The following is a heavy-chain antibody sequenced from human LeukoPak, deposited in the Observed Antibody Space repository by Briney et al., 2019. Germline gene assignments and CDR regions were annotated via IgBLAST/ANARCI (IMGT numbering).Heavy chain of an antibody. CDR3: ARDYSGSYTH. J-gene: IGHJ4*02. D-gene: IGHD1-26*01. CDR1: GYTFTDYY. CDR2: IHPNSGDT. V-gene: IGHV1-2*06. Sequence: GASVKVSRKASGYTFTDYYIHWVRQAPGQGLEWMALIHPNSGDTYYAQKFRGGVTMTRDTSISTAYMELNRLTSDDTAVYYCARDYSGSYTHWAQGTLVTISS.